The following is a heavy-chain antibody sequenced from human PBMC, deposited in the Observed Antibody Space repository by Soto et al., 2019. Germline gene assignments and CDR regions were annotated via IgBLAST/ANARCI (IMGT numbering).Heavy chain of an antibody. J-gene: IGHJ5*02. Sequence: PGGSLRLSCAASGFTFSGYAMSWVRQAPGKGLEWVSAISGSGGSTYYADSVKGRFTISRDNSKNTLYLQMNSLRAEDTAVYYCAKVRNGLLWFGELLYLNWFDPWGQGTLVTVYS. V-gene: IGHV3-23*01. CDR1: GFTFSGYA. CDR3: AKVRNGLLWFGELLYLNWFDP. CDR2: ISGSGGST. D-gene: IGHD3-10*01.